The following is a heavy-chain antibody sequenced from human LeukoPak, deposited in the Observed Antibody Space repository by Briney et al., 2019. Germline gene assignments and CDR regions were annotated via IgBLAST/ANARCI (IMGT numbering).Heavy chain of an antibody. CDR1: GFTLKYYA. CDR2: ISGSGDVT. V-gene: IGHV3-23*01. CDR3: ARDLGDSSGSDY. Sequence: GGSLRLSCAASGFTLKYYAMNWVRQAPGKGLEWVSGISGSGDVTNHADSVKGRFTISRDNSKNTLYLQMKSLRAEDTAVYYCARDLGDSSGSDYWGQGTLVTVSS. J-gene: IGHJ4*02. D-gene: IGHD3-22*01.